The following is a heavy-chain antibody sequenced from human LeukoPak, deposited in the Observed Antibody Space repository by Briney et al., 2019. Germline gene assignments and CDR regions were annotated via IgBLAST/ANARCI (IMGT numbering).Heavy chain of an antibody. J-gene: IGHJ3*02. CDR1: GGSISSGSYY. CDR2: IYTSGST. Sequence: SETLSLTCTASGGSISSGSYYWSWIRQPAGKGLEWIGRIYTSGSTNYNPSLKSRVTISVDTSKNQLSLKLSSVTAADTAVYYCARVGSKDYYDSSGYYSGAFDIWGQGTMVTVSS. CDR3: ARVGSKDYYDSSGYYSGAFDI. D-gene: IGHD3-22*01. V-gene: IGHV4-61*02.